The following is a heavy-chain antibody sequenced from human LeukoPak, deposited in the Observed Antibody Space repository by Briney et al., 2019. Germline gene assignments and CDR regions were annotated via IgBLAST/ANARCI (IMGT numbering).Heavy chain of an antibody. J-gene: IGHJ2*01. CDR2: ISDDGSNK. CDR1: GFTFSSFG. Sequence: PGRSLRLSCAASGFTFSSFGMHWVHQAPGKGLEWLAVISDDGSNKYYADSVKGRFSISRDTSKNTLYLQMNSLRAEDTAVYYCAKDADTATIIYWYFDVWGRGTLVTVSS. D-gene: IGHD5-18*01. V-gene: IGHV3-30*18. CDR3: AKDADTATIIYWYFDV.